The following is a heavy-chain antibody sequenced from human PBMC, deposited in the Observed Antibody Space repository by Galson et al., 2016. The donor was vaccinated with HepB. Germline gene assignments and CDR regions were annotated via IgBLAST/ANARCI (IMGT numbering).Heavy chain of an antibody. D-gene: IGHD5-12*01. CDR2: ITGSGAGT. Sequence: SLRLSCAATGFTFTIYAMSWVRQAPGKGLEWVSGITGSGAGTYYADSVKGRFTISRDNSKDTLYLQMNILRPEDTAVYYCAKGPYSGYPGSEYYFDYWGQVTLVTVSS. V-gene: IGHV3-23*01. J-gene: IGHJ4*02. CDR3: AKGPYSGYPGSEYYFDY. CDR1: GFTFTIYA.